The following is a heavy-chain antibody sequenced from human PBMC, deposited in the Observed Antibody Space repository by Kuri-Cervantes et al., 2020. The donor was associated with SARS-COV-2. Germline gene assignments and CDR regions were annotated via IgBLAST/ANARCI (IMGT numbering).Heavy chain of an antibody. CDR2: ISSGSDYI. J-gene: IGHJ4*02. V-gene: IGHV3-21*01. D-gene: IGHD2-15*01. CDR1: EFTFSSYD. Sequence: GGSLRLSCAASEFTFSSYDMTWVRQAPGMGLEWVSSISSGSDYIYYADSVKGRFTVSRDNAENSLYLQMNSLGVGDTAVYYCGRHRGYCSGGDCYSTGFSFDYWGQGALVTVSS. CDR3: GRHRGYCSGGDCYSTGFSFDY.